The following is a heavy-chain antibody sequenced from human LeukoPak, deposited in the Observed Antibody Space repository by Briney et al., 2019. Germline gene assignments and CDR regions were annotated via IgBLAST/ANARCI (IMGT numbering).Heavy chain of an antibody. V-gene: IGHV3-20*04. Sequence: GGSLRLSCAVSGFTSDDYGMSWARQAPGKGLEWVSGINWNGGSIGYADSVKGRFTISRDNVKNSLYLQMNSLRAEDTALYYCARGRSTFDYWGQGTLVTVSS. CDR1: GFTSDDYG. CDR3: ARGRSTFDY. J-gene: IGHJ4*02. D-gene: IGHD2-2*01. CDR2: INWNGGSI.